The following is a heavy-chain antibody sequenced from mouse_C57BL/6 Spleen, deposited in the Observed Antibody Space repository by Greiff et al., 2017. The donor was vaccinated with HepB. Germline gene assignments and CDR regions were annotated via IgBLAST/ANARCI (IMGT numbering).Heavy chain of an antibody. Sequence: EVQGVESGGGLVQPKGSLKLSCAASGFTFNTYAMHWVRQAPGKGLEWVARIRSKSSNYATYYADSVKDRFTISRDDSQSMLYLQMNNLKTEDTAMYYCVRGGQLGRVFDYWGQGTTLTVSS. D-gene: IGHD4-1*02. CDR1: GFTFNTYA. CDR2: IRSKSSNYAT. V-gene: IGHV10-3*01. CDR3: VRGGQLGRVFDY. J-gene: IGHJ2*01.